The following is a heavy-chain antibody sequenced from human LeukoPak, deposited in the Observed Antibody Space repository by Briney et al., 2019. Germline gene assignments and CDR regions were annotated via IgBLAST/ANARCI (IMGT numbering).Heavy chain of an antibody. J-gene: IGHJ4*02. Sequence: GGSLRLSCAASGXTFSTYSMHWVRQAPGKGLEWVAFIWYDGSNTYYADSVKGRFTISRDNSKNTLFLQMNSLRAEDTAVYHCARDRSYSFDFWGQGTLVTVSS. CDR1: GXTFSTYS. CDR2: IWYDGSNT. V-gene: IGHV3-33*01. CDR3: ARDRSYSFDF.